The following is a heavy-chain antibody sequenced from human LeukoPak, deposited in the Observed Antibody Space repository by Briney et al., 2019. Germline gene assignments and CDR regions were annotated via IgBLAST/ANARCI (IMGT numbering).Heavy chain of an antibody. CDR1: GFTFSSYE. D-gene: IGHD3-10*02. CDR2: ISSSGSTI. CDR3: AELGITMIGGV. V-gene: IGHV3-48*03. Sequence: GGSLRLSCAASGFTFSSYEMNWVRQAPGKWLEWVSYISSSGSTIYYADSVKGRFTISRDNAKNSLYLQMNSLRAEDTAVYYCAELGITMIGGVWGKGTTVTISS. J-gene: IGHJ6*04.